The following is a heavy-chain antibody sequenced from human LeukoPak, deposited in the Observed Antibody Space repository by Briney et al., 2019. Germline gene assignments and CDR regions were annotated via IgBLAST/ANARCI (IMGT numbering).Heavy chain of an antibody. CDR2: VYSGGST. CDR1: GFTVSSNY. J-gene: IGHJ4*02. V-gene: IGHV3-53*01. CDR3: AKRIAAAGTAFDY. Sequence: PGGSLRLSCAASGFTVSSNYMSWVRQAPGKGLEWVSIVYSGGSTYYVDSVTGRFTISRDNSKNTLYLQMNSLRAEDTAVYYCAKRIAAAGTAFDYWGQGTLVTVSS. D-gene: IGHD6-13*01.